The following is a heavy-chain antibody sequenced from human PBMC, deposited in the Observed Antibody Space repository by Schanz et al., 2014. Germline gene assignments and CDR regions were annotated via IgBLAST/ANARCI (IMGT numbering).Heavy chain of an antibody. CDR2: IKRDGSEK. D-gene: IGHD6-13*01. Sequence: EEQLVESGGGLVQPGGSLRLSCAASGFSFSTYWMSWVRQAPGKGLEWVANIKRDGSEKNYLDSVKGRFTMSRDNAKRSLFLQMNSLRVEDTAVYFCVSQTGSPNYWGQGTLVTVSS. CDR1: GFSFSTYW. CDR3: VSQTGSPNY. V-gene: IGHV3-7*02. J-gene: IGHJ4*02.